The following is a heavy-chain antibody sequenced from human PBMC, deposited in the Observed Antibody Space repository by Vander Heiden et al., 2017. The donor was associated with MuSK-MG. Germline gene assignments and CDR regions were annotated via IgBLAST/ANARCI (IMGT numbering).Heavy chain of an antibody. CDR2: ISGSGGSS. CDR1: GFTFSSYA. V-gene: IGHV3-23*01. CDR3: AKGSIFGVVTPPDY. J-gene: IGHJ4*02. D-gene: IGHD3-3*01. Sequence: EVQLLESGGGLVQPGGSLRLSCAASGFTFSSYAMSWVRQAPGKGLEWVSAISGSGGSSYYADSVKGRFTISRDNSKNTLYLQMNSLRAEDTAVYYCAKGSIFGVVTPPDYWGQGTLVTVSS.